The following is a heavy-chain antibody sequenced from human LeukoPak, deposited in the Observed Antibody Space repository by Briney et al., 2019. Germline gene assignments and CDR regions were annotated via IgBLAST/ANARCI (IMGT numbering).Heavy chain of an antibody. D-gene: IGHD6-13*01. J-gene: IGHJ3*02. CDR3: APLNWVYPDGFDI. CDR1: GFTFSSYS. Sequence: PGGSLRLSCAASGFTFSSYSMNWVRQAPGKGPEWVSSISGSSSYIYYAGSVKGRFTISRDNAKNSLYLQMNSLRAEDTAVYYCAPLNWVYPDGFDIWGQGTMVTVSS. V-gene: IGHV3-21*01. CDR2: ISGSSSYI.